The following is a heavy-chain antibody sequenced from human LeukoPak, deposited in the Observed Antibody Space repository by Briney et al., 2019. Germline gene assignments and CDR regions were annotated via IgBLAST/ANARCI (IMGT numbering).Heavy chain of an antibody. CDR2: ISGDGGST. V-gene: IGHV3-43*02. J-gene: IGHJ4*02. D-gene: IGHD5-12*01. CDR3: ANGFVSGATTCEY. Sequence: GGSLRLSCAASGFTFDNYAMHWVRQAPGKGLEWVSLISGDGGSTYYADSVKGRFTISRDNSKNSLYLQMNSLRTEDTALYYCANGFVSGATTCEYWGQGPLVTVSS. CDR1: GFTFDNYA.